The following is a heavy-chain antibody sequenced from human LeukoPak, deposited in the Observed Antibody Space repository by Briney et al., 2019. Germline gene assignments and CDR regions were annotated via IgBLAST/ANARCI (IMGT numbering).Heavy chain of an antibody. Sequence: ASVKVSCEASGYTFTSYYMHWVRQAPGQGLEWMGIINPSGGSTNYAQKFQGRVTMTRDTSISTAYMELSRLRSDDTAVYYCARGWGSYRSRWFDPWGQGTLVTVSS. CDR2: INPSGGST. J-gene: IGHJ5*02. D-gene: IGHD3-16*02. V-gene: IGHV1-2*02. CDR1: GYTFTSYY. CDR3: ARGWGSYRSRWFDP.